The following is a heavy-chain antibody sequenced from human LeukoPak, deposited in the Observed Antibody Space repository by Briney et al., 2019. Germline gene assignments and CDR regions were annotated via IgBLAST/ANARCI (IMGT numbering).Heavy chain of an antibody. CDR3: AKDPLLRYFDWSY. Sequence: GGSLRLSCAASGFTFSSYNMNWVRQAPGKGLEWVSAISGSGGSTFYADSVKGRFTISRDNSKNTLYLQMNSLGGEDTAVYYCAKDPLLRYFDWSYWGQGTLVTVSS. CDR1: GFTFSSYN. J-gene: IGHJ4*02. V-gene: IGHV3-23*01. D-gene: IGHD3-9*01. CDR2: ISGSGGST.